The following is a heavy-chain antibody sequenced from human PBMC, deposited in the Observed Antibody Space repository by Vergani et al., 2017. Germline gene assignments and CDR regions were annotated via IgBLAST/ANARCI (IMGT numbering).Heavy chain of an antibody. CDR3: ARGVGNWVTTFGVDY. D-gene: IGHD3-16*01. CDR1: GGTFSSYT. V-gene: IGHV1-69*02. Sequence: QVQLVQSGAEVKKPGSSVKVSCKASGGTFSSYTISWVRQAPGQGLEWMGRIIPILGIANYAQKFQGRVTMTRDTSISTAYMELSRLRSDDTAVYYCARGVGNWVTTFGVDYWGQGTLVTVSS. CDR2: IIPILGIA. J-gene: IGHJ4*02.